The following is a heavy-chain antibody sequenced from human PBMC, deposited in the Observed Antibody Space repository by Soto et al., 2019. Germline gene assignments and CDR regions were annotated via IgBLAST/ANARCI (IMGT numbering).Heavy chain of an antibody. Sequence: GASVKVCCKVSGYTLTDLSMHWVRQAPGKGLEWMGGFDPEDGETIYAQKFQGRVTMTEDTSTDTAYMELSSLRSEDTAVYYCATGPLEVGATTGGLGTGGFDYYYGMDVWGQGTTVTVSS. J-gene: IGHJ6*02. V-gene: IGHV1-24*01. CDR3: ATGPLEVGATTGGLGTGGFDYYYGMDV. CDR1: GYTLTDLS. D-gene: IGHD1-26*01. CDR2: FDPEDGET.